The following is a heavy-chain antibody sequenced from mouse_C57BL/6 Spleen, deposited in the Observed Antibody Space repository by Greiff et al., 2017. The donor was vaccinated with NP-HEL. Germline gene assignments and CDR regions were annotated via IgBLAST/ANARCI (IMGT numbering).Heavy chain of an antibody. Sequence: VMLVESGGGLVKPGGSLKLSCAASGFTFSSYAMSWVRQTPEKRLEWVATISDGGSYTYYPDNVKGRFTISRDNAKNNLYLQMSHLKSEDTAMYYCAREGNYGSSLLAMDYWGQGTSVTVSS. CDR1: GFTFSSYA. CDR2: ISDGGSYT. V-gene: IGHV5-4*01. CDR3: AREGNYGSSLLAMDY. D-gene: IGHD1-1*01. J-gene: IGHJ4*01.